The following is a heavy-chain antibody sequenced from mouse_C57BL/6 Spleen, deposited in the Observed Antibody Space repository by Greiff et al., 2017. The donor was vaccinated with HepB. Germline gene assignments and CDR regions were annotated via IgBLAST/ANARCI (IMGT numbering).Heavy chain of an antibody. J-gene: IGHJ4*01. CDR3: AKKRGGSEYYYAMDY. CDR2: IWSGGST. D-gene: IGHD1-1*02. CDR1: GFSLTSYG. V-gene: IGHV2-4*01. Sequence: VQLQQSGPGLVQPSQSLSITCTVSGFSLTSYGVHWVRQPPGKGLEWLGVIWSGGSTDYNAAFISRLSISKDNSKSQVFFKMNSLQADDTAIYYCAKKRGGSEYYYAMDYWGQGTSVTVSS.